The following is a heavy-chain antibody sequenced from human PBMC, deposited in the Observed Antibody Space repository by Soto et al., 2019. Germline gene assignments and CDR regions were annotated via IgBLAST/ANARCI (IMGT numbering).Heavy chain of an antibody. CDR3: ARVRGHDFEI. CDR2: IFYSGTT. D-gene: IGHD3-10*01. CDR1: GGSINTDDYY. V-gene: IGHV4-31*03. J-gene: IGHJ3*02. Sequence: QVQLQESGPGLVKPSQTLSLNCSVSGGSINTDDYYWSWIRQHAGQGLEWIGYIFYSGTTYYNPSLKRRISKSLDTSKNQCSMEMSSVTAADTAMYYCARVRGHDFEIRGQGTMVTVS.